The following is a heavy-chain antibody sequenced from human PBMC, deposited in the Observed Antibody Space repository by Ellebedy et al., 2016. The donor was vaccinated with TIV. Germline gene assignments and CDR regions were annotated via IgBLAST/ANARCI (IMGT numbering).Heavy chain of an antibody. CDR1: GGSISSTNYY. CDR2: IYYSGST. CDR3: ARLSSRIAAAA. J-gene: IGHJ5*02. V-gene: IGHV4-39*07. D-gene: IGHD6-13*01. Sequence: SETLSLTCTVSGGSISSTNYYRVWIRQPPGKGLEWIGSIYYSGSTNYNPSLTRRGTISSDTSKNQFSLKLRSVSAADTAVYYCARLSSRIAAAAWGQGVLVTVTS.